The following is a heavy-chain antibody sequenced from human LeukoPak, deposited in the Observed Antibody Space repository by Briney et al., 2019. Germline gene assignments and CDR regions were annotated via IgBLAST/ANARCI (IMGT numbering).Heavy chain of an antibody. CDR1: GFTFSSYW. CDR2: INSDGSST. CDR3: VRAHYGFYDY. Sequence: PGGSLRLSCAASGFTFSSYWMHWVRQAPGKGLVWVSRINSDGSSTDYADSVKGRFTISRDNAKNTLYLQMNSPRAEDTAVYYCVRAHYGFYDYWGQGTLVTVSS. D-gene: IGHD3-16*01. J-gene: IGHJ4*02. V-gene: IGHV3-74*01.